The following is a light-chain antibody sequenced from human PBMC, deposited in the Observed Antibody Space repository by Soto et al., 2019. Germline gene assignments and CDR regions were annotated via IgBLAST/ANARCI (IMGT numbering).Light chain of an antibody. CDR1: QCVSRY. CDR3: QQSSNWPPNT. Sequence: SVLPQSGAPVSLYVGEKGIRSCRVSQCVSRYLAWYQQKPGQAPRRLIYGASNRATGIPARFSGSVSGTDFTLTVSSLEPEDFAVYYCQQSSNWPPNTLSQGTRLEIK. J-gene: IGKJ5*01. CDR2: GAS. V-gene: IGKV3-11*01.